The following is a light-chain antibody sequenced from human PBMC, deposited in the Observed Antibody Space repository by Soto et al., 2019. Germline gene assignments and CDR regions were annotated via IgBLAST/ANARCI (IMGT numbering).Light chain of an antibody. V-gene: IGKV3-15*01. Sequence: IVFTQYPGPLSLSPGERATLSCRASQSVYVNVAWYQQKPGQAPRLLLSGVSTRAHGIPATFSGSGSATEFTPPISSLESAEFSASFCQEYNYWPPRTFGGGTKVDIK. CDR3: QEYNYWPPRT. CDR2: GVS. CDR1: QSVYVN. J-gene: IGKJ4*02.